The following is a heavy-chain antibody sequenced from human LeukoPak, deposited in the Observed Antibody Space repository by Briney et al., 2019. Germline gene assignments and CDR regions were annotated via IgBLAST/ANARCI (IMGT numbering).Heavy chain of an antibody. J-gene: IGHJ6*02. CDR2: ISSSSSYI. Sequence: GGSDRLSCAASGFTFSSYSMNWVRQAPGKGLEWVSSISSSSSYIYYADSVKGRFTISTDNAKNSLYLQMNSLRAEDTAVYYCARDDARYYDILTGYYREYFGMDVWGQGTTVSASS. V-gene: IGHV3-21*01. D-gene: IGHD3-9*01. CDR1: GFTFSSYS. CDR3: ARDDARYYDILTGYYREYFGMDV.